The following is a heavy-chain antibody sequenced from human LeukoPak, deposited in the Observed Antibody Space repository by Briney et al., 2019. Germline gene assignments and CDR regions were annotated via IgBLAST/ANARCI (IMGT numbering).Heavy chain of an antibody. CDR2: TYHGGTT. CDR1: GYSISSGYL. Sequence: PSETLSLTCTVSGYSISSGYLCGWIRQPPGKGLEWIGSTYHGGTTYSNPSLKSRVIISEDTSKNQFSLKLSSVTAADTAVYYCARGSGDWTYYFDYWGQGTLVTVSS. J-gene: IGHJ4*02. CDR3: ARGSGDWTYYFDY. D-gene: IGHD2-21*02. V-gene: IGHV4-38-2*02.